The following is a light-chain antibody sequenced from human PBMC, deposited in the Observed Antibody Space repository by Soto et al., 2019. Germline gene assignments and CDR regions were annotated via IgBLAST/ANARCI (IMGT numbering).Light chain of an antibody. CDR3: QQRSNWPKT. V-gene: IGKV3-11*01. Sequence: EIVLTRSPATLSLSPGERATLSCRASQSVGSYLAWYQQKAGQAPRLLIYDASNRATGIPARFSGSGSGTDFTLTISSLEPEDFAVYYCQQRSNWPKTFGQGTKVEIK. CDR1: QSVGSY. CDR2: DAS. J-gene: IGKJ1*01.